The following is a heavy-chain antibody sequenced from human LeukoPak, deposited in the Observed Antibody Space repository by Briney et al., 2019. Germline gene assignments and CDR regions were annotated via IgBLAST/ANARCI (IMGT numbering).Heavy chain of an antibody. D-gene: IGHD2-2*01. CDR2: ISHDGSSK. CDR1: GFTFSSYG. CDR3: AKSIRFCSSSSCFAGYYNYGLHV. Sequence: GWSLRLSCAASGFTFSSYGMHWVRQAPGKGLEWVAVISHDGSSKYFADSVKGRFTISRDNPKNMLDLQMHSLRAEDTAVYYCAKSIRFCSSSSCFAGYYNYGLHVWGQGTTVIVSS. J-gene: IGHJ6*02. V-gene: IGHV3-30*18.